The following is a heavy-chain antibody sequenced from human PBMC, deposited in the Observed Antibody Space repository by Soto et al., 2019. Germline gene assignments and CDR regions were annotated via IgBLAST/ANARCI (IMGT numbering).Heavy chain of an antibody. D-gene: IGHD3-10*01. CDR1: GASISSYY. CDR3: ARGRGSGSSFYYYGMDV. CDR2: IYYSGST. J-gene: IGHJ6*02. V-gene: IGHV4-59*01. Sequence: XETLSLTCTVSGASISSYYWSWIRQPPGKGLEWIGYIYYSGSTNYNPSLKSRVTISVDTSKNQFSLKLSSVTAADTAVYYCARGRGSGSSFYYYGMDVWGQGTTVTVSS.